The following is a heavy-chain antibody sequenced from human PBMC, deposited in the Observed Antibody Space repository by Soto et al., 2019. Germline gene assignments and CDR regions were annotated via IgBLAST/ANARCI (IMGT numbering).Heavy chain of an antibody. Sequence: LRLSCAASGFTFSSYGMHWVRQAPGKGLEWVAVIWYDGSNKYYADSVKGRFTISRDNSKNTLYLQMNSLRAEDTAVYYCARDKSLGGNSAYYYGMDVWGQGTTVTVSS. V-gene: IGHV3-33*01. D-gene: IGHD2-21*02. CDR1: GFTFSSYG. CDR2: IWYDGSNK. J-gene: IGHJ6*02. CDR3: ARDKSLGGNSAYYYGMDV.